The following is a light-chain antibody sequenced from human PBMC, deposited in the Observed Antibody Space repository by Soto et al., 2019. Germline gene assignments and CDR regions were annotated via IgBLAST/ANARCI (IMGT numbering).Light chain of an antibody. CDR3: SSYSDSDTKV. J-gene: IGLJ1*01. V-gene: IGLV2-14*03. CDR2: EVN. CDR1: SSDVGAYIY. Sequence: ALTQPASVSGSPGQSITISCGGTSSDVGAYIYVSWYQQYPGKAPKLIIYEVNNRPSGVSGRFSGSKSDTTAYLTISGLQAEDEADYYCSSYSDSDTKVFGTGTKVTVL.